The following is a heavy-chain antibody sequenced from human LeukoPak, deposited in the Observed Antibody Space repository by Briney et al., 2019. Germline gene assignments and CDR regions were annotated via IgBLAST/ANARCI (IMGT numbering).Heavy chain of an antibody. J-gene: IGHJ4*02. CDR3: AKDERDGYNPGYYFDY. Sequence: GGSLRLSCAASGFTFSSYAMSWVRQAPGKGLEWVSAIGGSGGSTYYADSVKGRFTISRDNSKNTLYLQMNSLRAEDTAVYYCAKDERDGYNPGYYFDYWGQGTLVTVSS. CDR1: GFTFSSYA. V-gene: IGHV3-23*01. D-gene: IGHD5-24*01. CDR2: IGGSGGST.